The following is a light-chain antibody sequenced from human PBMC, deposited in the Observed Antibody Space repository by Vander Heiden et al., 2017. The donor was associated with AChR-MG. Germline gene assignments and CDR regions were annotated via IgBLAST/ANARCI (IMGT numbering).Light chain of an antibody. CDR1: NIGGKS. Sequence: YVLTQPPSASVAPGKTARIACVGNNIGGKSVHWYQRKPGQAPVLVIFYDSDRPSGIPERFSGSNSWNTATLTISRVEAGDEADYYCQVWDRSNDLPVLFGGGTKLTVL. V-gene: IGLV3-21*04. CDR2: YDS. CDR3: QVWDRSNDLPVL. J-gene: IGLJ2*01.